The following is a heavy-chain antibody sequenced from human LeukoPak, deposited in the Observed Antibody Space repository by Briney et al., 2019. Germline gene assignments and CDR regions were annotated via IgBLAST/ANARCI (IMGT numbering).Heavy chain of an antibody. J-gene: IGHJ4*02. Sequence: LSLTCTVSGYSISSGYYWGWIRKPPGKGPEWVSYISSSGSTIYYADSVKGRFTISRDNAKNSLYLQMNSLRAEDTAVYYCARDPAEFDYWGQGTLVTVSS. CDR2: ISSSGSTI. CDR1: GYSISSGYY. CDR3: ARDPAEFDY. D-gene: IGHD2-2*01. V-gene: IGHV3-11*01.